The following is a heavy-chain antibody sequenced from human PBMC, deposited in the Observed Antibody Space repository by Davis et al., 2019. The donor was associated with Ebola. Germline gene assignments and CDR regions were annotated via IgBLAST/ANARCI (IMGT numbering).Heavy chain of an antibody. J-gene: IGHJ4*02. V-gene: IGHV1-8*01. CDR3: SPDPVLTGKYV. D-gene: IGHD4/OR15-4a*01. Sequence: ASVKVSCKASGYTFTSYDINWVRQATGQGLEWMGWMNPNSGNTGYAQKFQGRVTMTEDTFTNTAYMELSRLTSEDTAVYYCSPDPVLTGKYVWGQGTLVIVSS. CDR1: GYTFTSYD. CDR2: MNPNSGNT.